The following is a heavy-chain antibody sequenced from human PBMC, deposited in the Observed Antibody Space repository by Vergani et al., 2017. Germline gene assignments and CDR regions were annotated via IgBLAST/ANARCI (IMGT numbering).Heavy chain of an antibody. V-gene: IGHV4-59*01. D-gene: IGHD1-1*01. J-gene: IGHJ5*01. Sequence: QVQLQESGPGLVKPSETLSLTCTVSGAAIKDFYWSWFRQPPGKGLEWIGYVYYTGSTTYNPSLKSRVTISVDTSNNQFSLRMTSLTAADTAIYYCARGGRSNWNGLDSWGQGTLVTVSS. CDR1: GAAIKDFY. CDR3: ARGGRSNWNGLDS. CDR2: VYYTGST.